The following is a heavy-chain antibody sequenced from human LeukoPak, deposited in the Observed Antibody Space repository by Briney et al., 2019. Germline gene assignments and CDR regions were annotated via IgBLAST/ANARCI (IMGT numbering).Heavy chain of an antibody. J-gene: IGHJ4*02. CDR1: GFTFSSYG. CDR3: ALSGYGSGGVDY. V-gene: IGHV3-30*03. CDR2: ISYDGSNK. Sequence: GGSLRRSCAASGFTFSSYGMHWVRQAPGKGLEWVAVISYDGSNKYYADSVKGRFTISRDNSKNTLYLQMNSLRAEDTAVYYCALSGYGSGGVDYWGQGTLVTVSS. D-gene: IGHD2-15*01.